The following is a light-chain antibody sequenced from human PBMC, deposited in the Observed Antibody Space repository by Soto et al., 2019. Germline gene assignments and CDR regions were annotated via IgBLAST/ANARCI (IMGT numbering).Light chain of an antibody. CDR3: QVWDSSSDHYV. J-gene: IGLJ1*01. CDR1: NIGSKS. Sequence: SYELTQPPSVSVAPGKTARITCGGNNIGSKSVHWYQQKPDQAPVLVIYYDSDRPSGIPERFSGSNSGNTATLTISRVEAGDEDDYYCQVWDSSSDHYVFGAGTKLTVL. V-gene: IGLV3-21*04. CDR2: YDS.